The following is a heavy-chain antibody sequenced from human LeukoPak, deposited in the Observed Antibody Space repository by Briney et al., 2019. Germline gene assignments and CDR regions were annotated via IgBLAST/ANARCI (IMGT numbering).Heavy chain of an antibody. Sequence: GGSLRLSCAASGFTFKSYWMHWVRKAPGKGLVWVSFITSDGSSTNYADSVKGRFTISRDNAKNTLYLQMNSLRAEDTAVYYCARSAYFDYWGQGTLVTVAS. CDR1: GFTFKSYW. CDR3: ARSAYFDY. J-gene: IGHJ4*02. V-gene: IGHV3-74*01. CDR2: ITSDGSST.